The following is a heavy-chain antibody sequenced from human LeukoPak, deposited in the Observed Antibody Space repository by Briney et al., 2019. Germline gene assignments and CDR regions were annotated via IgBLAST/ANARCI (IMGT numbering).Heavy chain of an antibody. CDR3: AAGGVRVAVACTYDY. Sequence: PGGSLRLSCAASGFTFNNYAMSWVRQAPGKGLEWVSSISGDGGVTYYADSVKGRFTISRDNSKNTLYVQMNSLRAEDTAVYYCAAGGVRVAVACTYDYWGQGTLVTVSS. CDR2: ISGDGGVT. V-gene: IGHV3-23*01. J-gene: IGHJ4*02. D-gene: IGHD6-19*01. CDR1: GFTFNNYA.